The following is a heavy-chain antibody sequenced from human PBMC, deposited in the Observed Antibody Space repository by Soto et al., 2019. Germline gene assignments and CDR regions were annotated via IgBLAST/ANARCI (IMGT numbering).Heavy chain of an antibody. Sequence: EVQLLESGGGLIQPGGSLRLSCAASGFTFGHFDMSWVRQAPGKGLEWVSAVSTGGSGTYYADSVKGRFTISRDNSKDTLYLQMNRRRDEDTANYYCTSRNVGIAYYWGQGTLVTVSS. CDR1: GFTFGHFD. CDR3: TSRNVGIAYY. CDR2: VSTGGSGT. J-gene: IGHJ4*02. D-gene: IGHD6-13*01. V-gene: IGHV3-23*01.